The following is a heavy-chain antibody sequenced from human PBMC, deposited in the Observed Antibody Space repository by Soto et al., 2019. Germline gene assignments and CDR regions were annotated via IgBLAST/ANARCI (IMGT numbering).Heavy chain of an antibody. D-gene: IGHD2-8*01. CDR2: IYYSGST. CDR1: GGSISSGGYY. V-gene: IGHV4-31*03. CDR3: ARDNALRYCTNGVCYSGRWFDP. Sequence: ASETLSLTCTVSGGSISSGGYYWSWIRQHPXKGLEWIGYIYYSGSTYYNPSLKSRVTISVDTSKNQFSLKLSSVTAADTAVYYCARDNALRYCTNGVCYSGRWFDPWGQGTLVTVSS. J-gene: IGHJ5*02.